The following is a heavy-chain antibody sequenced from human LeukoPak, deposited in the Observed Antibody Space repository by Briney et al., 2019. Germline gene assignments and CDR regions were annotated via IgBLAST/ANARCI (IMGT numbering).Heavy chain of an antibody. D-gene: IGHD2-2*02. V-gene: IGHV1-2*02. CDR1: GYTFTGYY. Sequence: VSVKVSCKAPGYTFTGYYMHWVRQAPGQGREWMGWSNPNSGGTNYAQKFQGRVTMTRDTSISTAYMELSRLRSDDTAVYYCASDLEHKGYCNSTRCYTNNYWGQGTLVTVSS. CDR2: SNPNSGGT. CDR3: ASDLEHKGYCNSTRCYTNNY. J-gene: IGHJ4*02.